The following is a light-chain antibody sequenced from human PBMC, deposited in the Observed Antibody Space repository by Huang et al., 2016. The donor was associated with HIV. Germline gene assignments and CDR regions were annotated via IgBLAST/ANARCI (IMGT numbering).Light chain of an antibody. Sequence: DVQMTQSPSTLSAYVGDRITITCRASQSINNYLAWYQQKAGKAPDLLIYKASTLDSGVPSRLSGSGSGTTFTLTISNLQPDDFATYYCQQYDSYWTFGQGTKVE. V-gene: IGKV1-5*03. CDR2: KAS. CDR3: QQYDSYWT. J-gene: IGKJ1*01. CDR1: QSINNY.